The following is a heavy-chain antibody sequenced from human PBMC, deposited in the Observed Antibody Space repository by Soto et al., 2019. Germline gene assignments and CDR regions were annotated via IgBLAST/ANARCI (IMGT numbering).Heavy chain of an antibody. CDR1: GCTFTSYD. CDR3: ARHYAYYYMDV. V-gene: IGHV1-8*01. D-gene: IGHD3-16*01. J-gene: IGHJ6*03. CDR2: XNPNTXNT. Sequence: GXSVKXSCKASGCTFTSYDINWVRQATGQGLEWMGSXNPNTXNTGYAKKSQXXLTMTRNXXTSKAYMEMSSLRSEDTAVYYCARHYAYYYMDVWGKGTTVTVSS.